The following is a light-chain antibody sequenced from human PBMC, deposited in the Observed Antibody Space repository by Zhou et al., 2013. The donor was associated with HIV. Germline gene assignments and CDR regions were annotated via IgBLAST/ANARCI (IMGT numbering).Light chain of an antibody. V-gene: IGKV1-27*01. CDR3: QKYSSVPIT. J-gene: IGKJ5*01. CDR1: QGITKY. Sequence: DIQMTQSPSSVSASVGDRITITCRASQGITKYLAWYQQKPGTVPKLLIYAASTLQSGVPSRFSGGGSGTDFTLTISSLQPEDVATYYCQKYSSVPITFGQGTRLEIK. CDR2: AAS.